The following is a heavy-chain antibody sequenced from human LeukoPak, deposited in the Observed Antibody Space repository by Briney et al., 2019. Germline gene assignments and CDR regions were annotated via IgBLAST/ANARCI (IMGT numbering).Heavy chain of an antibody. CDR1: GFTFSSYA. J-gene: IGHJ4*02. CDR2: IRGSGGST. V-gene: IGHV3-23*01. Sequence: GGSLRLSCAASGFTFSSYAMSWVRQAPGKGLEWVSAIRGSGGSTYYADSVKGRFTISRDNSKNTLYLQMNSLRAEDTAVYYCAKDFDRHYGSGSYFDYWGQGTLVTVSS. D-gene: IGHD3-10*01. CDR3: AKDFDRHYGSGSYFDY.